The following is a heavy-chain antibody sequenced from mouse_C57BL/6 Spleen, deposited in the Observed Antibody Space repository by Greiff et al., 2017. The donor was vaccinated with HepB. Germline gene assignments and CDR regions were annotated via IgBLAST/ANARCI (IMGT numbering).Heavy chain of an antibody. Sequence: VQLQQPGPGLVQPSQSLSITCTVSGFSFTSYGVHWVRQSPGKGLEWLGVIWRGGSTDYNAAFMSRLSITKDNSKSQVFFKMNSLQADDTAIYYCAKNPRYDYDKAMDYWGQGTSVTVSS. CDR1: GFSFTSYG. CDR3: AKNPRYDYDKAMDY. V-gene: IGHV2-5*01. D-gene: IGHD2-4*01. CDR2: IWRGGST. J-gene: IGHJ4*01.